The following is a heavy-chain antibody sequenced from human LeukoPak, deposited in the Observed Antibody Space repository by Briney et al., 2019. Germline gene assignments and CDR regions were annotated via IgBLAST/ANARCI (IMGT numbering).Heavy chain of an antibody. CDR2: TYYRSKWYN. Sequence: SQTLSLTCALSGDSLSSNSAAWNWLRQSPSRGLEWLGRTYYRSKWYNDYAVSVKSRITINPDTSKNQFSLQLNSVTPEDTAVYYCARVIGYGDHYGLFDYWGQGTLVTVSS. V-gene: IGHV6-1*01. CDR3: ARVIGYGDHYGLFDY. D-gene: IGHD4-17*01. J-gene: IGHJ4*02. CDR1: GDSLSSNSAA.